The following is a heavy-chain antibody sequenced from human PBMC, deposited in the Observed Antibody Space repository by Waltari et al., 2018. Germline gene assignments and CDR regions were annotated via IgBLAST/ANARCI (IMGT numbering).Heavy chain of an antibody. CDR3: VRDLGGSGTSWFDA. Sequence: QVQLQESGPGLARPSETLSLSCLVSSFSISSGYFWGWIRQPHGKGLEWIGSISHSGKTYYKPSRKSRVTMSVDTANNPFALKLTSVTAADTAIYYCVRDLGGSGTSWFDAWGQGTLVTVSS. CDR1: SFSISSGYF. CDR2: ISHSGKT. V-gene: IGHV4-38-2*02. J-gene: IGHJ5*02. D-gene: IGHD3-10*01.